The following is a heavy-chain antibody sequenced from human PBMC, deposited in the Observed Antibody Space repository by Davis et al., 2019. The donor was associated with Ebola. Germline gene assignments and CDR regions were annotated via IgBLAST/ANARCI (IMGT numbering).Heavy chain of an antibody. CDR1: GFSLSITEVA. CDR2: IYGDDIK. J-gene: IGHJ4*02. D-gene: IGHD3-10*01. V-gene: IGHV2-5*02. Sequence: SGPTLVKPTQTLTLTCTFSGFSLSITEVAVGWIRQPPGKALEWLAVIYGDDIKRYSPSLRSRLSITKDTSKNQVVLTMTKMDPVDTATYYCAHRHYGSGSYSFFDFWGQGALVTVSS. CDR3: AHRHYGSGSYSFFDF.